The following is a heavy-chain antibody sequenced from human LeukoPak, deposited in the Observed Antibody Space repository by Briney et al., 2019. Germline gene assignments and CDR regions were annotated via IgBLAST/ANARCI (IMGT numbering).Heavy chain of an antibody. CDR2: TYYRSKWYN. Sequence: SQTLSLTCAISGDSVSSNSAAWNWIRQSPSRGLEWLGRTYYRSKWYNDYAVSVKSRITINPDTSKNQLTLQLNSVTPEDTAVYYCARAGQNWDGYSMNWFDPWGQGTLVTVSS. CDR1: GDSVSSNSAA. V-gene: IGHV6-1*01. CDR3: ARAGQNWDGYSMNWFDP. D-gene: IGHD5-24*01. J-gene: IGHJ5*02.